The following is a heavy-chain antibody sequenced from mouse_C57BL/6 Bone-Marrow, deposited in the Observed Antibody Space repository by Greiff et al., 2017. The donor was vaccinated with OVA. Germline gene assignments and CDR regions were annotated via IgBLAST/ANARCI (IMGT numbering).Heavy chain of an antibody. CDR1: GYTFTSYW. CDR3: ARSRVYYGSSYAMDY. J-gene: IGHJ4*01. Sequence: QVQLQQPGAELVRPGTSVKLSCKASGYTFTSYWMHWVKQRPGQGLEWIGVIDPSDSYTNYNQKFKGKATLTVDTSSSTAYMQLSSLTSEDSAVYYCARSRVYYGSSYAMDYWGQGTSVTVSS. CDR2: IDPSDSYT. D-gene: IGHD1-1*01. V-gene: IGHV1-59*01.